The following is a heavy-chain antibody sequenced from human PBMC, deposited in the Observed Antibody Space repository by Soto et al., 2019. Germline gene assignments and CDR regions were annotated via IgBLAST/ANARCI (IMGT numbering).Heavy chain of an antibody. V-gene: IGHV3-23*01. D-gene: IGHD2-2*01. J-gene: IGHJ4*02. Sequence: GGSLRLSCAASGFTYSSYAMSWIHQAPGKELERVSAISGSGGSTYYADSVKGRFTISRDNSKNTLYLQMNSLRAEDTAVYYCAKDPREYCSSTSCYATTYYFDYWGQGALVTVSS. CDR2: ISGSGGST. CDR3: AKDPREYCSSTSCYATTYYFDY. CDR1: GFTYSSYA.